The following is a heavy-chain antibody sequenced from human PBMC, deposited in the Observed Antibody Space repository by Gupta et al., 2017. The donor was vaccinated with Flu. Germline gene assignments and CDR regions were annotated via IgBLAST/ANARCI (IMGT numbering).Heavy chain of an antibody. CDR3: ATGNSWNFEF. CDR2: ICPGGTT. J-gene: IGHJ4*02. CDR1: GHSISSAYC. Sequence: QVQLQESGPGLVKPSGTLSLTCTASGHSISSAYCWGWIRQPPGKGLAWIGSICPGGTTYYNPSLKSRVTMAFEDTSNNQFYLTFSSVTAADTAVYYGATGNSWNFEFWCQGSLVTVPT. V-gene: IGHV4-38-2*02. D-gene: IGHD1-20*01.